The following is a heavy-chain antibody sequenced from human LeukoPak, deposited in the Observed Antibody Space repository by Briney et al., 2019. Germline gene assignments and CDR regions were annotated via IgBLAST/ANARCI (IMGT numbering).Heavy chain of an antibody. D-gene: IGHD3-22*01. CDR1: GYTFTGYY. J-gene: IGHJ6*02. CDR2: INPNSGGT. Sequence: GASVKASCKASGYTFTGYYMHWVRQAPGQGLEWMGWINPNSGGTNYAQKFQGRVTMTRDTSISTAYMELSRLRSDDTAVYYCARVGSGYYYYYYGMDVWGQGTTVTVSS. V-gene: IGHV1-2*02. CDR3: ARVGSGYYYYYYGMDV.